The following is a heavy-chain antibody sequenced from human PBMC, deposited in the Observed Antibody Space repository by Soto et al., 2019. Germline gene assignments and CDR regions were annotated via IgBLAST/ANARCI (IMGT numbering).Heavy chain of an antibody. J-gene: IGHJ6*02. CDR1: GGSISSGGYY. D-gene: IGHD3-3*01. Sequence: QVQLQESGPGLVKPSQTLSLTCTVSGGSISSGGYYWSWIRQHPGKGLEWIGYIYYSGSTYYNPSLKHRVTISVDTSKNQFSVKLSSVTAADTAVYYCARAMSGVTILGVLYYHYGMDVWGQGTTVTVSS. CDR2: IYYSGST. CDR3: ARAMSGVTILGVLYYHYGMDV. V-gene: IGHV4-31*03.